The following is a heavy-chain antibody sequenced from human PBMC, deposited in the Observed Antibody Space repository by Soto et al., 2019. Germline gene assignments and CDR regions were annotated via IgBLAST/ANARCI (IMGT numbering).Heavy chain of an antibody. V-gene: IGHV3-21*01. Sequence: PGGFLRLSCAASGFTFSSYSMNWVRQAPGKGLEWVSFIHSSNKYIYYAKSVKGRFTISRDDAKNSLYLQMNSLRADDTAVYYCARAYFGSGTLPLDFWGQGTLVTVSS. CDR2: IHSSNKYI. CDR3: ARAYFGSGTLPLDF. CDR1: GFTFSSYS. J-gene: IGHJ4*02. D-gene: IGHD3-10*01.